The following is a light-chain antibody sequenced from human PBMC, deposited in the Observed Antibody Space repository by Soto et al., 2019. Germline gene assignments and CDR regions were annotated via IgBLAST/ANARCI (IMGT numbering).Light chain of an antibody. V-gene: IGLV2-8*01. CDR2: EVN. CDR1: SSDVGAYNS. J-gene: IGLJ3*02. Sequence: QSVLTRPPSASGSPGQSVTISCTGTSSDVGAYNSVSWYQQHPGKAPRLMIYEVNKRPSGVPDRFSGSKSGNMASLTVSGLQAEDEADYYCNSHGGSNNFWVFGGGTKLTVL. CDR3: NSHGGSNNFWV.